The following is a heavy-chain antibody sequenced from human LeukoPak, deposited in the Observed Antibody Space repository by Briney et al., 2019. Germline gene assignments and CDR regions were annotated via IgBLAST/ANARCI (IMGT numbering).Heavy chain of an antibody. CDR3: ARVPYCSSTSCPSYYYYGMDV. J-gene: IGHJ6*04. D-gene: IGHD2-2*01. CDR2: INHSGST. V-gene: IGHV4-34*01. CDR1: GGSFSGYY. Sequence: PSETLSLTCAVYGGSFSGYYWSWIRQPPGKGLEWIGEINHSGSTNYNPSLKSRVTISVDTSKNQFSLKLNSVTAADTAVYYCARVPYCSSTSCPSYYYYGMDVWGKGTTVTVSS.